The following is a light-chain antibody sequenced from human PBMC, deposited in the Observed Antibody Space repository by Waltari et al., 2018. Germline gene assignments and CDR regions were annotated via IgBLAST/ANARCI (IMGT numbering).Light chain of an antibody. CDR2: GAS. CDR1: QSITTS. V-gene: IGKV1-5*03. CDR3: QQYKSYKT. J-gene: IGKJ1*01. Sequence: DIQMPQSPSTLSSSVGDTVIISCRASQSITTSLAWYQQKPGKAPDVLIYGASNLESGVPSRFSGSGSGTEFTLTISSLQPDDFATYYCQQYKSYKTFGQGTRVEIK.